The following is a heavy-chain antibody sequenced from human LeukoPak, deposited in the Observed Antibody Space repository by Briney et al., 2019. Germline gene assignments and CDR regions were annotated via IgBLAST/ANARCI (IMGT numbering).Heavy chain of an antibody. J-gene: IGHJ4*02. Sequence: ASVKVSCKAFGYTFISYRIIWVRQAPGQGLEWMGWISAYNGNTNYIQKLQGRVTMTTDTSTSTAYMELRSLRSDDTAVYYCARDPNYGGSGDYWGQGTLVTVSS. D-gene: IGHD4-23*01. CDR1: GYTFISYR. CDR3: ARDPNYGGSGDY. V-gene: IGHV1-18*01. CDR2: ISAYNGNT.